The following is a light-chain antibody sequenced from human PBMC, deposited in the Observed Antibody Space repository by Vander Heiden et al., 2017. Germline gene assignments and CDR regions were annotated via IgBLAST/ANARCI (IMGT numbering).Light chain of an antibody. CDR1: NIGSKS. V-gene: IGLV3-21*02. J-gene: IGLJ3*02. Sequence: SYVLTQLLSVTVAPGQTARITCGGNNIGSKSVNWHQPNPGKAPLLVVDDDSDRPAGNPERFSGSNAGNTATLTISRVEAGEEADYYCQVWDSSSDWVFGGGTKLTVL. CDR3: QVWDSSSDWV. CDR2: DDS.